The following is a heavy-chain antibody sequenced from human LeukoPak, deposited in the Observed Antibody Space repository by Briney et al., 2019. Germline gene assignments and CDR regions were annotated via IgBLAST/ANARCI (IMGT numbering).Heavy chain of an antibody. CDR1: GFTFGDYA. CDR3: TREQVYCSSTSCLGDY. V-gene: IGHV3-49*04. CDR2: IRSKAYGGTT. J-gene: IGHJ4*02. Sequence: GGSLRLSCTASGFTFGDYAMSWVRQAPGKGLEWVGFIRSKAYGGTTEYAASVKGRFTISRDDSKSIAYLQMNSLKTEDTAVYYCTREQVYCSSTSCLGDYWGQGTLVTVSS. D-gene: IGHD2-2*01.